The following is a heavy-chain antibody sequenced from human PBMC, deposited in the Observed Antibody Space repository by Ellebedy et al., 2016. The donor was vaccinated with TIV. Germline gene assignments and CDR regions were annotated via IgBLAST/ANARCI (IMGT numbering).Heavy chain of an antibody. CDR2: ILSDGINK. J-gene: IGHJ4*02. D-gene: IGHD6-6*01. CDR1: GFTFSTSD. V-gene: IGHV3-30*03. Sequence: GGSLRLSCAASGFTFSTSDIHWVRQAPDKGLEWVAMILSDGINKYYADSVKGRFTISRDNPKNTLFLQMNSLRTEDTAVYYCARRGAISSFDYWGQGALVTVSS. CDR3: ARRGAISSFDY.